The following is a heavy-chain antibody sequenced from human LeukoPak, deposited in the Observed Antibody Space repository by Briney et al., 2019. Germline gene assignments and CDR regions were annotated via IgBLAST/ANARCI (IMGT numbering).Heavy chain of an antibody. Sequence: WWSLRLSCAATGFTFSVAAMTWVRQAPGRGLEWVTLIGASGESTYYADSVKGRFTISRDNSKNTLSLQMNSLRVEDTAMYFCAKDIQLSTWGLGTMVTVSS. CDR2: IGASGEST. CDR3: AKDIQLST. D-gene: IGHD5-24*01. CDR1: GFTFSVAA. V-gene: IGHV3-23*01. J-gene: IGHJ3*01.